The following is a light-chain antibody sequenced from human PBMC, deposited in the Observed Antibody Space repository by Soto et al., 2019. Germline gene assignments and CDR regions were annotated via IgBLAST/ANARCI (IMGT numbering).Light chain of an antibody. Sequence: DIVMTQSPDSLAVSLGERATINCKSSHSVLYRSNSKNYLAWYQQKPGQPPRLLIYWASTRESGVPDRFSGSGSGTDFTLTISRLEPEDFAVYYCQQYGSSLTWTFGQGTKVDIK. CDR1: HSVLYRSNSKNY. CDR2: WAS. CDR3: QQYGSSLTWT. J-gene: IGKJ1*01. V-gene: IGKV4-1*01.